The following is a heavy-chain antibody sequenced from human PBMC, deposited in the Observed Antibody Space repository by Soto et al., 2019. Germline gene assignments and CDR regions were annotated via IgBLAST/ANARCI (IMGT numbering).Heavy chain of an antibody. Sequence: EVQLVESGGGLVKPGGSLRLSCAASGFTFSSYSMNWVRQAPGKGLEWVSSISSSSSYIYYADSVKGRFTISRDNAKNSQYLQMNSLRAEDTAVYYCARVGEGVTTRTYWYFDLWGRGTLVTVSS. CDR1: GFTFSSYS. D-gene: IGHD4-17*01. CDR2: ISSSSSYI. V-gene: IGHV3-21*01. CDR3: ARVGEGVTTRTYWYFDL. J-gene: IGHJ2*01.